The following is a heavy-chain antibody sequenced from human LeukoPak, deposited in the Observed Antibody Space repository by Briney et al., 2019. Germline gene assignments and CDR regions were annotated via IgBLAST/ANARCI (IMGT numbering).Heavy chain of an antibody. Sequence: PSETLSLTCAVYGGSFSGYYWSWIRQPPGKGLEWIGEINHSGSTNYNPSLKSRATISVDTSKNQFSLKLSSVTAADTAVYYCARGRSCSSTSCYSHYYYGMDVWGQGTTVTVSS. J-gene: IGHJ6*02. CDR1: GGSFSGYY. CDR3: ARGRSCSSTSCYSHYYYGMDV. CDR2: INHSGST. D-gene: IGHD2-2*01. V-gene: IGHV4-34*01.